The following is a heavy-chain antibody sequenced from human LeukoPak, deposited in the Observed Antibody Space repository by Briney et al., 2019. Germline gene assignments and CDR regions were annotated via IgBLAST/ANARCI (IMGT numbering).Heavy chain of an antibody. D-gene: IGHD5-18*01. CDR3: ARDRHSAMVYYYYYMDV. Sequence: GGSLRLSCAGSGFTFSNYSINWVRQAPGKGLEWVSSISPSSHYIYYADSVRGRFTISRDNARNSLYLQMNSLRDEDTAVYYCARDRHSAMVYYYYYMDVWGTGTTVTVSS. CDR1: GFTFSNYS. CDR2: ISPSSHYI. J-gene: IGHJ6*03. V-gene: IGHV3-21*04.